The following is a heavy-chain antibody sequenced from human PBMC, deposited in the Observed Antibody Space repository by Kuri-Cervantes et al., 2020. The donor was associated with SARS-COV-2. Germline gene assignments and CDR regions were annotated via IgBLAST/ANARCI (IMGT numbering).Heavy chain of an antibody. Sequence: ASVKVSCKASAYTFTAYFIHWVRQAPGQGLEWMGWINADSGVTDYAQRFRGRVTMTRDTSISTAYMELSRLRSDDTAVYYCARARPRGQDIVVVPAAQKDYYYGMDVWGQGTTVTVSS. CDR3: ARARPRGQDIVVVPAAQKDYYYGMDV. CDR2: INADSGVT. CDR1: AYTFTAYF. D-gene: IGHD2-2*01. J-gene: IGHJ6*02. V-gene: IGHV1-2*02.